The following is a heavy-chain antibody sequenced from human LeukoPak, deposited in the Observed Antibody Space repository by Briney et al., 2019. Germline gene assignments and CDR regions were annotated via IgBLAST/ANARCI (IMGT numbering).Heavy chain of an antibody. J-gene: IGHJ4*02. CDR3: ARSLHPTYYDSRGVLWY. D-gene: IGHD3-22*01. CDR1: GDTLSSYA. CDR2: IIPIFGTA. V-gene: IGHV1-69*13. Sequence: ASVKVSCKASGDTLSSYAISWVRQAPGQGLEWMGGIIPIFGTANYAQKFQGRVTITADESTSTAYMELSSLRSEDTAVYYCARSLHPTYYDSRGVLWYWGQGTLVTVSS.